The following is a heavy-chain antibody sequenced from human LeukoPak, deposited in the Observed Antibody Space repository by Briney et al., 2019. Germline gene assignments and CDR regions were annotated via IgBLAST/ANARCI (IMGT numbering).Heavy chain of an antibody. J-gene: IGHJ2*01. Sequence: GSSVKVYCKASGGTFSSYAISWVRQAPGQGLEWMGGIIPIFGTANYAQKFQGRVTITTDESASTAYMELSSLRSEDTAVYYCATPADGYQPGDYWYFDLWGRGTLVTVSS. D-gene: IGHD5-24*01. V-gene: IGHV1-69*05. CDR3: ATPADGYQPGDYWYFDL. CDR2: IIPIFGTA. CDR1: GGTFSSYA.